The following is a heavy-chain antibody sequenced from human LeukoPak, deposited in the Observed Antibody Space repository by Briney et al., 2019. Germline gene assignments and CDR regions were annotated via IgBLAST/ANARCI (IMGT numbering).Heavy chain of an antibody. CDR3: ARFEYXXSPQXFDP. J-gene: IGHJ5*02. V-gene: IGHV4-59*08. CDR2: IYYSGST. Sequence: SETLSLTCTVSGGSISSYYWSWIRQPPGKGLEWIGYIYYSGSTNYNPSLKSRVTISVDTSKNQFSLKLSSVTAADTAVYYCARFEYXXSPQXFDPWGXGTLVTVS. CDR1: GGSISSYY. D-gene: IGHD6-6*01.